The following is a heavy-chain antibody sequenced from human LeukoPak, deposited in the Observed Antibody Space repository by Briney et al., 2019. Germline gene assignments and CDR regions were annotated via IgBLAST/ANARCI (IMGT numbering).Heavy chain of an antibody. CDR1: GHSFSTEW. CDR2: IYAGDADT. CDR3: ARFRGELMDGFDF. J-gene: IGHJ4*02. Sequence: GDSLKISCQGSGHSFSTEWIAWVRQMPGKGLEWMGVIYAGDADTRYSPSFQGQVTISADKSLNTAYLQWTNLKASDTAMYYCARFRGELMDGFDFWGQGTLVTVSS. D-gene: IGHD1-7*01. V-gene: IGHV5-51*01.